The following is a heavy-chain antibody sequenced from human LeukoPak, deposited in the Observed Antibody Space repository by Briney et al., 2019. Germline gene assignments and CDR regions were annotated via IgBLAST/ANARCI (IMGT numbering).Heavy chain of an antibody. CDR3: AKVGYYYDSSGPSEDAFDI. Sequence: GGSLRLSCAASGFTFDDYAMHWVRQAPGKGLEWVSLISGDGGSTYYADSVKGRFTISRDNSKNSLYLQMNSLRTEDTALYCCAKVGYYYDSSGPSEDAFDIWGQGTMVTVSS. D-gene: IGHD3-22*01. CDR1: GFTFDDYA. J-gene: IGHJ3*02. CDR2: ISGDGGST. V-gene: IGHV3-43*02.